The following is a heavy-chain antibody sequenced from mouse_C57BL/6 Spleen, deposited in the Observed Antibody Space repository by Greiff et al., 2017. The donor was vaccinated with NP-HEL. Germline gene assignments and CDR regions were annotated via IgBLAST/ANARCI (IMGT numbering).Heavy chain of an antibody. CDR2: ISSGSSTI. J-gene: IGHJ4*01. V-gene: IGHV5-17*01. CDR3: ARPGIYYAMDY. D-gene: IGHD4-1*01. Sequence: EVQRVESGGGLVKPGGSLKLSCAASGFTFSDYGMHWVRQAPEKGLEWVAYISSGSSTIYYADTVKGRFTISRDNAKNTLVLQMTSLRSEDTAMYYCARPGIYYAMDYWGQGTSVTVSS. CDR1: GFTFSDYG.